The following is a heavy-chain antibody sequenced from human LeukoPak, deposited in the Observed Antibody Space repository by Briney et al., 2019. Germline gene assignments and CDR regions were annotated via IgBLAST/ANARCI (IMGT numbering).Heavy chain of an antibody. Sequence: SETLSLTCAVDGGSFSGYYWSWIRQPPGKGLEWIGEINHSGSTNYNPSLKSRVTVSVDTSKNQFSLKLSSVTAADTAVYYCARGGVVPAASNWFDPWGQGTLVTVSS. V-gene: IGHV4-34*01. CDR1: GGSFSGYY. CDR2: INHSGST. J-gene: IGHJ5*02. CDR3: ARGGVVPAASNWFDP. D-gene: IGHD2-2*01.